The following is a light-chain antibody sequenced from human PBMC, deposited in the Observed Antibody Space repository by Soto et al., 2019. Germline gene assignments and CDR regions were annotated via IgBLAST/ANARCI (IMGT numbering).Light chain of an antibody. J-gene: IGLJ2*01. V-gene: IGLV2-14*01. CDR2: EVS. CDR3: QSYDNGLSHFVA. CDR1: SSDIGGFNY. Sequence: QSALTQPASVSGSPGQSITISCTGTSSDIGGFNYVSWYQQNPGKAPKLMIYEVSKRPSGVSNRFSGSKSGNTASLTISGLQAEDEAHYYCQSYDNGLSHFVAFGEGTKLTVL.